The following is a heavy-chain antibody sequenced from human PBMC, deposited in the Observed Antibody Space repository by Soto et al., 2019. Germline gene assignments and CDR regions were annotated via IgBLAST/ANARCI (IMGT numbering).Heavy chain of an antibody. CDR3: ARLDIVVVPAATDYYYGMDV. CDR2: ISSSSSYI. CDR1: GFTFSSYS. V-gene: IGHV3-21*01. J-gene: IGHJ6*02. Sequence: EVQLVESGGGLVKPGGSLRLSCAASGFTFSSYSMNWVRQAPGKGLEWVSSISSSSSYIYYADSVKGRFTISRDNAKNSLYLQMNSLRAEDTAVYYCARLDIVVVPAATDYYYGMDVWGHGTTVTVSS. D-gene: IGHD2-2*01.